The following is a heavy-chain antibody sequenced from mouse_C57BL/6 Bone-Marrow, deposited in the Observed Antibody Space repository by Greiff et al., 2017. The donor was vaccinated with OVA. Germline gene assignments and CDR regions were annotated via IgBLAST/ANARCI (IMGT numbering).Heavy chain of an antibody. CDR3: ARKGQLLCAY. D-gene: IGHD3-3*01. CDR1: GYTFTSSG. CDR2: IYPISCNT. Sequence: VQLQESGAELARPGASVKLSCKASGYTFTSSGISWVKQRTGQGLEWIGEIYPISCNTYYNEKFKGKATLTADKSASTAYMELRSLTSEDSAVYFCARKGQLLCAYWGQGTLVTVSA. J-gene: IGHJ3*01. V-gene: IGHV1-81*01.